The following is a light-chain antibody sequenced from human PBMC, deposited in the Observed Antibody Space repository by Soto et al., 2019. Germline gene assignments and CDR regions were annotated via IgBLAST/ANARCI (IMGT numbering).Light chain of an antibody. Sequence: EVVMTQSPATLSVSPGERATLSCRASETVSTSLAWYQQKPGQPPRLLIYGASTRATGIPARFSGSGSGTDFTLTISSLEPEDFAVYYCQQRSNWPITFGQGTRLEIK. CDR2: GAS. CDR1: ETVSTS. CDR3: QQRSNWPIT. J-gene: IGKJ5*01. V-gene: IGKV3-15*01.